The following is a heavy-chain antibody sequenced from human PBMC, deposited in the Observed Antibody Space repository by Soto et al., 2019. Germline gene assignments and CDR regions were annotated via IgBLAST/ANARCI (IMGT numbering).Heavy chain of an antibody. CDR3: ARDVIAASGTAG. Sequence: QVQLVQSGAEVKRRGSSVKVSCKASGGTFSSYAISWVRQAPGQGVEWMGGIIPIFGTANYAQKFQGRVTITPDESTSKGYMDLSTLISEATAVYYCARDVIAASGTAGWGQGTLVTVSS. J-gene: IGHJ4*02. CDR2: IIPIFGTA. V-gene: IGHV1-69*05. D-gene: IGHD6-13*01. CDR1: GGTFSSYA.